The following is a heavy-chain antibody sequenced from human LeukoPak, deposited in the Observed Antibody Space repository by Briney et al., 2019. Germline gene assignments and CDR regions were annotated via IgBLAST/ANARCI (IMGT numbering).Heavy chain of an antibody. CDR1: GYTFTGYY. CDR3: ARASGSMGAPTDY. D-gene: IGHD1-26*01. CDR2: INPNSGGT. Sequence: ASVKVSCKASGYTFTGYYMHWVRQAPGQGLEWMGWINPNSGGTNYAQKFQGRVTMTRDTSISTAYMELSRLRSDDTAVYYCARASGSMGAPTDYWGQGTLVTVSS. V-gene: IGHV1-2*02. J-gene: IGHJ4*02.